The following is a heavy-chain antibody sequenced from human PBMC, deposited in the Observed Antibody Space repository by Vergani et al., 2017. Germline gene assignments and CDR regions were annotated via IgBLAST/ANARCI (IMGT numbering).Heavy chain of an antibody. CDR1: GFRSDQFG. CDR2: ISFNGLTV. J-gene: IGHJ6*01. CDR3: ARGGVYSFYYVMSV. V-gene: IGHV3-20*01. Sequence: EVELVDSGGKVVRPGGSLRLSCVASGFRSDQFGTMWVRPSPGQGPEWVAGISFNGLTVGYSESVEGRFTISRDNSKKSLFLQMRNVRAEDTASYHLARGGVYSFYYVMSVWGNGTTVKVSS. D-gene: IGHD3-16*01.